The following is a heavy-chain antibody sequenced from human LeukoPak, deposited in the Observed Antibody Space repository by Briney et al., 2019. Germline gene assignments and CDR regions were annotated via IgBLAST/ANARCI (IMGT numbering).Heavy chain of an antibody. CDR2: ITSSSSSI. J-gene: IGHJ4*02. CDR3: AKDVGKWESLHFFDY. CDR1: GFTFRSYS. Sequence: GGSLRLSCAASGFTFRSYSMNWVRQAPGKGLDWISYITSSSSSIFYADSVKGRFTISRDDSRNTLYLQMNSLRGDDTAVYYCAKDVGKWESLHFFDYWGQGTLVTVSS. V-gene: IGHV3-21*05. D-gene: IGHD1-26*01.